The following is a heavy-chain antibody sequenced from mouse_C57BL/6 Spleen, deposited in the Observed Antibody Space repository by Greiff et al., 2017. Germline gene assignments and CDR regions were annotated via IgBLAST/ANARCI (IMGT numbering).Heavy chain of an antibody. Sequence: VQLQQSGPELVKPGASVKIPCKASGYTFTDYNMDWVKQSHGKSLEWIGDINPNNGGTIYNQKVKGKATLTVDKSSSTAYMELRSLTSEDTAVYYCARTPRAAQAPWFAYWGQGTLVTVSA. J-gene: IGHJ3*01. D-gene: IGHD3-2*02. CDR2: INPNNGGT. CDR1: GYTFTDYN. CDR3: ARTPRAAQAPWFAY. V-gene: IGHV1-18*01.